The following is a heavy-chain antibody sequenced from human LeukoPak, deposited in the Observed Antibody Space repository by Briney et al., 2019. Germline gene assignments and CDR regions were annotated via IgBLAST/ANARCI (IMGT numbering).Heavy chain of an antibody. CDR2: INHSGST. D-gene: IGHD1-1*01. V-gene: IGHV4-34*01. CDR1: GGSFSGYY. J-gene: IGHJ4*02. CDR3: ARQLSPGVIDY. Sequence: SETLSLTCAVYGGSFSGYYWSWIRQPPGKGLERIGEINHSGSTNYNPSLKSRVTISVDTSKNQFSLKLSSVTAADTAVYYCARQLSPGVIDYWGQGTLVTVSS.